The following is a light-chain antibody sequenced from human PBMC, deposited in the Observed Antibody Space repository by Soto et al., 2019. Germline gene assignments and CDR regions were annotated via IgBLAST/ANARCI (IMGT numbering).Light chain of an antibody. CDR3: QSYDSSPSGYV. Sequence: QAVVTQPPSVSGAPGQRVTISCTGSGSNIGAGYDVHWYQQLPGTAPKLLIFANINRPSGVPDRFSGSKSGTSASLAITGLRAEDEADYYCQSYDSSPSGYVFGTGTKVTVL. V-gene: IGLV1-40*01. CDR1: GSNIGAGYD. CDR2: ANI. J-gene: IGLJ1*01.